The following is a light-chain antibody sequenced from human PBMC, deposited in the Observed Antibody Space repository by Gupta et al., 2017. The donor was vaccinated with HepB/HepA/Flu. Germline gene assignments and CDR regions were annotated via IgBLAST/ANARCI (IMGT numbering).Light chain of an antibody. J-gene: IGKJ1*01. Sequence: DIQMTQSPSSVSASVGDRVTIPCRASQVLNKWLAWYQQKPGHAPKLLIYTTSSLQSGVPSRVSGRGCGKDFTPNISRRQPEDFANYYRQPKNSSPLTFGRGTKVEIK. V-gene: IGKV1-12*02. CDR3: QPKNSSPLT. CDR1: QVLNKW. CDR2: TTS.